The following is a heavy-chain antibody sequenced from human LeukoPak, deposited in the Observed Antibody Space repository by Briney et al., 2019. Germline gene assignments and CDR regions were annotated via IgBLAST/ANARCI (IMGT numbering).Heavy chain of an antibody. CDR3: ARDRGITGTTNYYYYMDV. V-gene: IGHV3-23*01. J-gene: IGHJ6*03. D-gene: IGHD1-7*01. CDR2: ITDSGGNT. CDR1: GFTFSTYA. Sequence: GGSLRLSCTASGFTFSTYAMSWVRQAPGKGLEWVSAITDSGGNTYYAAPVKGRFTISRDNSKNTLYLQMNSLRAEDTAVYYCARDRGITGTTNYYYYMDVWGKGTTVTVSS.